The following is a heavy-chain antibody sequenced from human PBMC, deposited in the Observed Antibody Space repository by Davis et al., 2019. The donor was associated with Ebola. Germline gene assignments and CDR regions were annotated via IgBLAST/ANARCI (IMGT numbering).Heavy chain of an antibody. J-gene: IGHJ4*02. CDR1: GFTFSNAW. CDR3: TTVGFYGSYCDSSGYYFDY. CDR2: IKSKTDGGTT. V-gene: IGHV3-15*07. Sequence: GESLKISCAASGFTFSNAWMNWVRQAPGKGLEWVGRIKSKTDGGTTDYAAPVKGRFTISRDDSKNTLYLQMNSLKTEDTAVYYCTTVGFYGSYCDSSGYYFDYWGQGTLVTVSS. D-gene: IGHD3-22*01.